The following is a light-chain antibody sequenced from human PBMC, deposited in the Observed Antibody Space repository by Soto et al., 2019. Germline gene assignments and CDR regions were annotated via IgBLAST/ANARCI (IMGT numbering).Light chain of an antibody. CDR3: QTWGTGTVV. Sequence: QLVLTQSPSASASLGASVKLTCTLSSGHSSYSIAWHQQQPEKGPRYLMKLNSDGSHSKGDGIPDRFSGSSSGAERYLTIPSLQSEDEADYSCQTWGTGTVVFGGGTKLTVL. V-gene: IGLV4-69*01. CDR1: SGHSSYS. CDR2: LNSDGSH. J-gene: IGLJ2*01.